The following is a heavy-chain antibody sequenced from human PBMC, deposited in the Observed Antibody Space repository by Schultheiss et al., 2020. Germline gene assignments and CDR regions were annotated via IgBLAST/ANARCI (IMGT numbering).Heavy chain of an antibody. D-gene: IGHD6-13*01. CDR3: ARHYSSSWPLRTKQQFDY. CDR1: GYSFTSYW. J-gene: IGHJ4*02. V-gene: IGHV5-51*01. Sequence: GESLKISCKGSGYSFTSYWISWVRQMPGKGLEWMGIIYPGDSDTRYSPSFQGQVTISADKSISTAYLQWSSLKASDTAMYYCARHYSSSWPLRTKQQFDYWGQGTLVTVSS. CDR2: IYPGDSDT.